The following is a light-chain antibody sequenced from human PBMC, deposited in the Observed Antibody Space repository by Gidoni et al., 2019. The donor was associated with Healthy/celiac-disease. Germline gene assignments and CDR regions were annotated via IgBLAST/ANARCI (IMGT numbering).Light chain of an antibody. V-gene: IGKV1-39*01. Sequence: DIRMTESPSSLSASVGGRVPITCRASQSISSYLNWYQQKPGKAPKLLIYAASSLESGVPSRFSGSGSGTDFTLTISSLQPEDFATYYCQQSYSTPFTFGPGTQVEIK. CDR3: QQSYSTPFT. CDR2: AAS. J-gene: IGKJ5*01. CDR1: QSISSY.